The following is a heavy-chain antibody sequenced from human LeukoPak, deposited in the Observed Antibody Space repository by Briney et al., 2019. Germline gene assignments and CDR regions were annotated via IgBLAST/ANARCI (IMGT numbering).Heavy chain of an antibody. D-gene: IGHD3-10*01. CDR3: ATVMVRGPHWEDY. V-gene: IGHV1-69*04. J-gene: IGHJ4*02. CDR2: IIPIIGME. CDR1: GGTFINYS. Sequence: ASVKVSCKASGGTFINYSITWVRQAPGQGPEWMGRIIPIIGMEDYAQKFQGRVTITADKSTSTACMELSSLRSEDTAVYYCATVMVRGPHWEDYWGQGTLVIVSS.